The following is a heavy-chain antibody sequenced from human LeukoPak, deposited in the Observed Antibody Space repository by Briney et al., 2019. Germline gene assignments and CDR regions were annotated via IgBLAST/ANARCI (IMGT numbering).Heavy chain of an antibody. CDR1: GFTFSSYT. Sequence: GGSLRLSCAASGFTFSSYTMSWVRQAPGKGLEWVSTITTSDGNTYYADSVKGRFTVSRDNSKNTLYPQMNSLRAEDTAVYYCARRPDYDEFDYWGQGTLVTVSS. CDR3: ARRPDYDEFDY. CDR2: ITTSDGNT. V-gene: IGHV3-23*01. D-gene: IGHD4-17*01. J-gene: IGHJ4*02.